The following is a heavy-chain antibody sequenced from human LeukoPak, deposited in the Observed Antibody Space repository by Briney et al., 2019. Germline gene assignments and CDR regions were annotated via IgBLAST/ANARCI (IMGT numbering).Heavy chain of an antibody. V-gene: IGHV1-69*04. CDR3: ARGVAVAVNAFDI. CDR2: IIPILGIA. Sequence: SVKVSCKASGGTFSSYAISWVRQAPGQGLEWMGRIIPILGIANYAQKFQGRVTITADKSTSTAYMELSSLRSEDTAVYYCARGVAVAVNAFDIWGQGTMVTVSS. CDR1: GGTFSSYA. D-gene: IGHD6-19*01. J-gene: IGHJ3*02.